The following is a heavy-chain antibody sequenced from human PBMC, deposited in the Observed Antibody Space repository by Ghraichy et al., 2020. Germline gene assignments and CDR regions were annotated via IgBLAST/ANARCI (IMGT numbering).Heavy chain of an antibody. CDR2: ISGSGGST. CDR1: GFTFSSYA. V-gene: IGHV3-23*01. J-gene: IGHJ6*02. D-gene: IGHD2-15*01. Sequence: GGSLRLSCAASGFTFSSYAMSWVRQAPGKGLEWVSAISGSGGSTYYADSVKGRFTISRDNSKNTLYLQMDSLRAEDTAVYYCAKSGCGSCYSVYYYYYGMDVWGQWTTVTVSS. CDR3: AKSGCGSCYSVYYYYYGMDV.